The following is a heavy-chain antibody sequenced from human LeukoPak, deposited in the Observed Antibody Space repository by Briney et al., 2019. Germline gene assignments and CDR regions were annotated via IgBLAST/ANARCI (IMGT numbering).Heavy chain of an antibody. CDR2: ISGSGGST. Sequence: PGGSLRLSCAASGFTFSSYAMSWVRQAPGKGLEWVSAISGSGGSTYYADSVKGRFTISRDNSENNLYLQMNSLRAEDTAIYYCAKFFAPSGGASGWPWTMDNWGQGALVTVSS. V-gene: IGHV3-23*01. D-gene: IGHD6-19*01. CDR1: GFTFSSYA. CDR3: AKFFAPSGGASGWPWTMDN. J-gene: IGHJ4*02.